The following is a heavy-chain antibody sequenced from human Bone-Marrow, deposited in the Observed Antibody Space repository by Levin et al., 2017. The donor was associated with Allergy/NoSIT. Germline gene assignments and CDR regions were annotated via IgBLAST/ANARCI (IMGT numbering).Heavy chain of an antibody. D-gene: IGHD3-16*01. Sequence: PGGSLRLSCVATGFASSRYSLNWVRQAPGQGLEWIAHINSNNFDIEYAGSVRGRFTISRDDAKNSLYLQMNNLSGEDTAIYFCARDAWGSYRYWFDLWGQGVQVTVSS. CDR3: ARDAWGSYRYWFDL. CDR2: INSNNFDI. CDR1: GFASSRYS. J-gene: IGHJ5*02. V-gene: IGHV3-48*01.